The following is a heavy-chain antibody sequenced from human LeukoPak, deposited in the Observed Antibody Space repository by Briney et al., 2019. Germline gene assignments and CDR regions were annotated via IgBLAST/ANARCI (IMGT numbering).Heavy chain of an antibody. Sequence: SETLSLTCTVSGDSISNYYWSWLRQPPGKGLEWIGYIYYSGSTKYNPSLRGRVTISADTSKNQVSLKLSSVTAADTAVYVCARQSGYYYYWGQGTLVTVSS. V-gene: IGHV4-59*01. D-gene: IGHD3-3*01. CDR1: GDSISNYY. CDR2: IYYSGST. J-gene: IGHJ4*02. CDR3: ARQSGYYYY.